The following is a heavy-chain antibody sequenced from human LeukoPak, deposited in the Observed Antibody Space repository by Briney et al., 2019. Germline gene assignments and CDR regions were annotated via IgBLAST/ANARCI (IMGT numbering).Heavy chain of an antibody. CDR1: GGSISSSYS. V-gene: IGHV4-39*01. J-gene: IGHJ4*02. Sequence: PSETLSRTCTVSGGSISSSYSWGWIRQPPGKGLEWIGNIYYSGSTYYNSSLKSRVTISVDTSKNQFSLKLSSVTASDTAIYYCASTKLGYSGGWHWGQGTLVTVSS. D-gene: IGHD6-19*01. CDR3: ASTKLGYSGGWH. CDR2: IYYSGST.